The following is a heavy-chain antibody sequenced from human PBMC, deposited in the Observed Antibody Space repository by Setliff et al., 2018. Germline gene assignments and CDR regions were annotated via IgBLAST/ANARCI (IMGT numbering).Heavy chain of an antibody. CDR2: ISGSGAI. Sequence: GSLRLSCAASGFTFSNYAMSWVRQAPGKGLEWVSAISGSGAISYADSVKGRFTVSRDNSKNTLYLQMNSLRGEDTAVYYCAKGHMVRGVFLGAKTASWFDPWGQGTLVTVSS. CDR3: AKGHMVRGVFLGAKTASWFDP. J-gene: IGHJ5*02. CDR1: GFTFSNYA. D-gene: IGHD3-10*01. V-gene: IGHV3-23*01.